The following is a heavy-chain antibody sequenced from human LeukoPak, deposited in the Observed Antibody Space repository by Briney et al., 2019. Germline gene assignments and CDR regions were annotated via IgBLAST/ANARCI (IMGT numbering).Heavy chain of an antibody. CDR2: SNSDGSST. CDR3: ASDTVDTAVGIDY. D-gene: IGHD5-18*01. Sequence: GGSLRLSCAASGFTFSSHWMHWVRQAPGKGLVWVSRSNSDGSSTNYADSVKGRFTISRDNAKNTLYLQMNSLRAEDTAVYYCASDTVDTAVGIDYWGQGTLVTVSS. CDR1: GFTFSSHW. J-gene: IGHJ4*02. V-gene: IGHV3-74*01.